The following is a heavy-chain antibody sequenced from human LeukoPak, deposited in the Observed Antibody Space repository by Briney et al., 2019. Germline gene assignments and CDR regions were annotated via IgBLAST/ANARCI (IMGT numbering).Heavy chain of an antibody. CDR1: GGSISSYY. CDR2: IYYSGST. D-gene: IGHD5-24*01. CDR3: ARQGAMATILNWFDP. J-gene: IGHJ5*02. Sequence: SETLSLTCTGSGGSISSYYWSWIRQPPGKGLEWIGYIYYSGSTNYNPSLKSRVTISVDTSKNQFSLKLSSVTAADTAVYYCARQGAMATILNWFDPWGQGTLVTVSS. V-gene: IGHV4-59*08.